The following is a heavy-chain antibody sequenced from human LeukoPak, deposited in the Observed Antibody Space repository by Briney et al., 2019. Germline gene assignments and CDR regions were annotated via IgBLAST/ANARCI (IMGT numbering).Heavy chain of an antibody. Sequence: PSETLSLTCTVSGGSISSSSYYWGWIRQPPGKGLEWIGYIYYSGSTYYNPSLKSRVTISVDTSKNQFFLKLSSVTAADTAVYYCARDDYGDSYAFDIWGQGTMVAVPS. D-gene: IGHD4-17*01. CDR2: IYYSGST. CDR1: GGSISSSSYY. J-gene: IGHJ3*02. V-gene: IGHV4-31*03. CDR3: ARDDYGDSYAFDI.